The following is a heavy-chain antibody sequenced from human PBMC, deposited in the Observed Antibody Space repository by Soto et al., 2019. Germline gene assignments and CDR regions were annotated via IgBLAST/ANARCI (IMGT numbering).Heavy chain of an antibody. CDR3: ASSPTLHCSGGSCYSAGQGYYMDV. CDR1: GYTFTIYG. J-gene: IGHJ6*03. D-gene: IGHD2-15*01. V-gene: IGHV1-18*01. CDR2: ITAYNGNT. Sequence: ASVKVSCKASGYTFTIYGISWVRQAPGQGLEWMGWITAYNGNTKYSQKLQGRVTMTTDTSASTAYMELSSLRSEDTAVYYCASSPTLHCSGGSCYSAGQGYYMDVWGKGTTVTVSS.